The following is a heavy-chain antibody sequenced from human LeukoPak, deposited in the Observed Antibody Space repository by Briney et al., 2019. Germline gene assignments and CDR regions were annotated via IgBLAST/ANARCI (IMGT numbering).Heavy chain of an antibody. CDR1: GFTFDDYA. CDR3: AKASPGVQLELALDY. J-gene: IGHJ4*02. D-gene: IGHD1-1*01. V-gene: IGHV3-9*01. CDR2: ISWNSGSI. Sequence: GGSLRLSCAASGFTFDDYAMHWVRQAPGKGLEWVSGISWNSGSIGYADSVKGRFTISRDNAKNSLYLQMNSLRAEDTALCYCAKASPGVQLELALDYWGQGTLVTVSS.